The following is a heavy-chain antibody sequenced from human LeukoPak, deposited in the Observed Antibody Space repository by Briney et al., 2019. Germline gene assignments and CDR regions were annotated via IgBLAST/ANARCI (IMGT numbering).Heavy chain of an antibody. Sequence: SETLSLTCTVSGGSVSCHFWSWIRQPPGKGLEWIGYIYNSGITDYNPSLKSRVTISVDTSKNQFSLMLRSVTAADTAVYYCARDHLPAGAPGYYMDVWGKGTTVTVSS. D-gene: IGHD4/OR15-4a*01. V-gene: IGHV4-59*02. CDR3: ARDHLPAGAPGYYMDV. CDR2: IYNSGIT. CDR1: GGSVSCHF. J-gene: IGHJ6*03.